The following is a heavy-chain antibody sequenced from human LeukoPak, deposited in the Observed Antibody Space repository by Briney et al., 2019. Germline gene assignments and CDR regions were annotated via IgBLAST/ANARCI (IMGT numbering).Heavy chain of an antibody. V-gene: IGHV3-21*01. J-gene: IGHJ5*02. CDR2: ISSSSSYI. Sequence: GGSLRLSCAAPGFTFSSYSMNWVRQAPGKGLEWVSSISSSSSYIYYADPVKGRFTISRDNAKNSLYLQMNSLRAEDTAVYYCARSRLGTMSRFDPWGQGTLVTVSS. CDR1: GFTFSSYS. D-gene: IGHD3-16*01. CDR3: ARSRLGTMSRFDP.